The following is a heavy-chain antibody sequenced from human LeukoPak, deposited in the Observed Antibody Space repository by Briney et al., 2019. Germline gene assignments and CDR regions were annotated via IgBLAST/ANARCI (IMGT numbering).Heavy chain of an antibody. V-gene: IGHV3-20*04. CDR3: ARVVATVNPPFRYYYYMDV. D-gene: IGHD5-12*01. CDR2: INWNGGST. J-gene: IGHJ6*03. Sequence: PGGSLRLSCAASGFTFDDYGMSWVRQAPGKGLEWVSGINWNGGSTGYADSVKGRFTISRDNAKNSLYLQMNSLRAEDTALYYCARVVATVNPPFRYYYYMDVWGKGTTVTVSS. CDR1: GFTFDDYG.